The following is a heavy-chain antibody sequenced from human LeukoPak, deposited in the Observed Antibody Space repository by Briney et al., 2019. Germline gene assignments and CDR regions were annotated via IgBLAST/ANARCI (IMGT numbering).Heavy chain of an antibody. CDR1: GLTISKNY. CDR3: ARVGGH. V-gene: IGHV3-53*01. D-gene: IGHD3-10*01. J-gene: IGHJ4*02. CDR2: IYSGGST. Sequence: GGSLRLSCAASGLTISKNYMSWVRQAPGKGLESVSVIYSGGSTYYADSVRGRFIISRDNSKNTLYLQMNSLRVKDTAVYYCARVGGHWGQGTLVTVSS.